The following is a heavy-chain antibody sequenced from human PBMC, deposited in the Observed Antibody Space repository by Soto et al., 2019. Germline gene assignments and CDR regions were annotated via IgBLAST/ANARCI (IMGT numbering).Heavy chain of an antibody. D-gene: IGHD2-21*02. CDR1: GYTFTSYG. CDR2: ISAYNGNT. Sequence: ASVKVSCKASGYTFTSYGISWVRQAPGQGLEWMGWISAYNGNTNYAQKLQGRVTMTTDTSTSTAYMELRSLRSDDTAVYYCARVDIVVVTAIPTWYYYYGMDVWGQGTTVTVSS. V-gene: IGHV1-18*01. J-gene: IGHJ6*02. CDR3: ARVDIVVVTAIPTWYYYYGMDV.